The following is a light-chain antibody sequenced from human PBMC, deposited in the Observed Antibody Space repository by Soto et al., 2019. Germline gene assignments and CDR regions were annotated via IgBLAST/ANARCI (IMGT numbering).Light chain of an antibody. J-gene: IGKJ1*01. CDR1: QSVSSN. V-gene: IGKV3-15*01. CDR3: QQYNNCLRT. CDR2: GAS. Sequence: EIVMTQSSATQSVSPGERATLSCRASQSVSSNLAWYQQKPGQAPRLLIYGASTRATGIPARFSGSGSGTEFTLTVSSLQSADFAVYYCQQYNNCLRTFGQGTKVDIK.